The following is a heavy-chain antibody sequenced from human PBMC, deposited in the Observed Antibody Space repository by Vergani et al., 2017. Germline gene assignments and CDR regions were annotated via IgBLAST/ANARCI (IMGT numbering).Heavy chain of an antibody. D-gene: IGHD4-17*01. CDR1: GYTFSGYS. Sequence: QVQLVQFGAEVKKPGASVKVTCKAPGYTFSGYSLNWVRQAPGQGLEWMGWINPKSGGTNYAQKFQGRVTMTRDTSISTACMELSRLRSDDTAVYYCARMRIYDYGDYVGDWYVDLWGRGTLVTVSS. CDR2: INPKSGGT. J-gene: IGHJ2*01. V-gene: IGHV1-2*02. CDR3: ARMRIYDYGDYVGDWYVDL.